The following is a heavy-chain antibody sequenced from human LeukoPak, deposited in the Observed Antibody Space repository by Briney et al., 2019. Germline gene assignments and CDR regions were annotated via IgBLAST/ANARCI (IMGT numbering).Heavy chain of an antibody. CDR3: ARQIKRDYYYSLDV. V-gene: IGHV4-59*08. Sequence: SETLSLTCTVSGGSISSYYWSWIRQPPGKGLEWIGYIYYSGSTNYSPSLKSRVTISVDTSMNQVSLILSSVTAADTAVYYCARQIKRDYYYSLDVWGKGTTVTVSS. J-gene: IGHJ6*03. CDR2: IYYSGST. CDR1: GGSISSYY.